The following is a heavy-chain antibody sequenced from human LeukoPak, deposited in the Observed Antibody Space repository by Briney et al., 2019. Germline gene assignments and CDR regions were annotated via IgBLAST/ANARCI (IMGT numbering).Heavy chain of an antibody. CDR1: GFSFSSYW. CDR2: IKQDGSEK. D-gene: IGHD6-13*01. Sequence: GGSLRLSCAASGFSFSSYWMSWVRQAPGKGLEWVANIKQDGSEKYYVDSVKGRFTISRDNAKNSLYLQMNSLRAEDTAVYYCARDGWGPYSRTSDYWGQGTLVTVSS. J-gene: IGHJ4*02. V-gene: IGHV3-7*03. CDR3: ARDGWGPYSRTSDY.